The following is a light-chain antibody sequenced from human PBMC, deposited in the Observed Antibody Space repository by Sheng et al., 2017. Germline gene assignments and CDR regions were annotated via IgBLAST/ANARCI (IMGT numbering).Light chain of an antibody. Sequence: EIVMTQSPATLSVSPGERVTLSCRANRSVSSNLAWYQQKPGQVPRLLIYGTSTRASGIPDRFSGSGSGTEFTLTISSLQSEDFAVYYCQLGTTFGQGTKLEIK. CDR2: GTS. CDR1: RSVSSN. V-gene: IGKV3-15*01. CDR3: QLGTT. J-gene: IGKJ2*01.